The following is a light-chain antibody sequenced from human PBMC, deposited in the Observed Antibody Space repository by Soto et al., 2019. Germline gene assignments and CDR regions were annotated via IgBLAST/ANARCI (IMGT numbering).Light chain of an antibody. V-gene: IGKV3-15*01. CDR2: GAS. CDR3: QHYSDWPPA. J-gene: IGKJ2*01. Sequence: EIVMTQSPATLSVSPGDRATLSCRASQSVGSNLAWYQQKPGQAPRLLIYGASTRATDIPARFSGSGSGTEFTLTISSLQSEDFAVYCCQHYSDWPPAFGQGTKLEIK. CDR1: QSVGSN.